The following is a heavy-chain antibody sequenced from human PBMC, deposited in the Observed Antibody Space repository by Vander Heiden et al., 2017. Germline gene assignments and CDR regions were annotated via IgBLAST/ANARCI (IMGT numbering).Heavy chain of an antibody. CDR3: AKVAVAGFVGPVFYFDL. CDR1: GFPFSSYA. D-gene: IGHD6-19*01. J-gene: IGHJ2*01. CDR2: ISGSGGST. Sequence: EVQLLESGGGLVQPGGSLRLSCAASGFPFSSYAMSWVRQAPGKGLEWVSAISGSGGSTYYADSVKGRFTISRDNSKNTLYLQMNSLRAEDTAVYYCAKVAVAGFVGPVFYFDLWGRGTLVTVSS. V-gene: IGHV3-23*01.